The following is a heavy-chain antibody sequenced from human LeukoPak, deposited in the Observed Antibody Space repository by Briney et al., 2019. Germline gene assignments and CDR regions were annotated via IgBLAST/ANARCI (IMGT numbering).Heavy chain of an antibody. CDR2: ISGSTGNT. CDR1: GFTFSSYA. Sequence: TGGSLRLSCAASGFTFSSYAMSWVRQAPGKGLEWVSAISGSTGNTYYADSVKGRFTISRDNAKNSLYLQMNSLRAEDTAVYYCARDPYSGSYGNYYYYFMDVWGKGTTVTISS. V-gene: IGHV3-21*01. CDR3: ARDPYSGSYGNYYYYFMDV. J-gene: IGHJ6*03. D-gene: IGHD1-26*01.